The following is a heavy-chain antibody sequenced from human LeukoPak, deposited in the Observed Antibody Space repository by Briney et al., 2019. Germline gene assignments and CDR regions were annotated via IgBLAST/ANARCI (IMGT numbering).Heavy chain of an antibody. J-gene: IGHJ4*02. V-gene: IGHV4-39*01. CDR2: IYYSGST. CDR3: ARLERVWGSYRSVHFDY. CDR1: GGSISSSSYY. Sequence: SETLSLTCTVSGGSISSSSYYWGWIRQPPGEGLEWIGSIYYSGSTYYNPSLKSRVTISVDTSKNQFSLKLSSVTVADTAVYYCARLERVWGSYRSVHFDYWGQGTLVTVSS. D-gene: IGHD3-16*02.